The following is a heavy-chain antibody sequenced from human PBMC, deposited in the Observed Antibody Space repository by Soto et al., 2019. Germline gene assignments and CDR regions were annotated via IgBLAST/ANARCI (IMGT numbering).Heavy chain of an antibody. CDR3: AGEARGRYYYETGGYYYTGGNWVDP. CDR2: INHDNGAT. D-gene: IGHD3-22*01. CDR1: GWTFTAYY. Sequence: QVHLVQSGAEVKKPGASVRVSCKVSGWTFTAYYMHWVRQAPGQGLEWMGWINHDNGATKSPQKLRGRDTLSSVLYITTGCMGTGGMSLCDTGGYCGAGEARGRYYYETGGYYYTGGNWVDPWGQGTLVTVSS. J-gene: IGHJ5*02. V-gene: IGHV1-2*02.